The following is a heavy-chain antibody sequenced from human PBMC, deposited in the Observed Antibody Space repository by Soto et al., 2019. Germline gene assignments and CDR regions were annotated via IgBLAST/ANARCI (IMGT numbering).Heavy chain of an antibody. J-gene: IGHJ4*02. CDR2: IYYSGST. CDR1: GGSSSSYY. V-gene: IGHV4-59*08. Sequence: PSETLSLTCTVSGGSSSSYYWSWIRQPPGKGLEWIGYIYYSGSTNYNPSLKSRVTISVDTSKNQFSLKLSSVTAADTAVYYCGRHHPPYSSSWYYFDYWGQGTLVTVSS. D-gene: IGHD6-13*01. CDR3: GRHHPPYSSSWYYFDY.